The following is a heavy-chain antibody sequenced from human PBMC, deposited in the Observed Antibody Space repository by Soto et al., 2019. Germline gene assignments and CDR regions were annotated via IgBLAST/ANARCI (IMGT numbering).Heavy chain of an antibody. V-gene: IGHV3-48*01. J-gene: IGHJ4*02. Sequence: GGSLRLSCAASGFTFSSYSMNWVRQAPGKGLEWVSYISSSSSTIYYADSVKGRFTISRDNVKNSLYLQMNSLRAEDTAVYYCASQSSEWLLFASWGQGTLVTVSS. CDR1: GFTFSSYS. CDR2: ISSSSSTI. D-gene: IGHD5-12*01. CDR3: ASQSSEWLLFAS.